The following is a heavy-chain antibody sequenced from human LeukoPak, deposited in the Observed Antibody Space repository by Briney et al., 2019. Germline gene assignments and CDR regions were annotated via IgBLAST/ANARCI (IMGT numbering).Heavy chain of an antibody. D-gene: IGHD3-3*01. J-gene: IGHJ6*02. V-gene: IGHV1-18*04. CDR1: GYTFTSYY. CDR2: ISAYNGNT. Sequence: ASVKVSCKASGYTFTSYYMHWVRQAPGQGLEWMGWISAYNGNTNYAQKLQGRVTMTTDTSTSTAYMELRSLRSDDTAVYYCARDRRFLEWLDYYYYGMDVWGQGTTVTVSS. CDR3: ARDRRFLEWLDYYYYGMDV.